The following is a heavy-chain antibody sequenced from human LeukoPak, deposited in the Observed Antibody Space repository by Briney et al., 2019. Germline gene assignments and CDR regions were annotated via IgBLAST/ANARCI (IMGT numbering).Heavy chain of an antibody. J-gene: IGHJ4*02. V-gene: IGHV3-48*03. Sequence: QPGGSLRLSCAASGFTFSTLEMTWVRQAPGKGLEWVSYISSSGSTIYYADSVKGRFTISRDSAKNSLYLQMNSLRVEDTAIYHCARGRFGLDWGQGTLVTVSS. CDR3: ARGRFGLD. CDR2: ISSSGSTI. D-gene: IGHD3-10*01. CDR1: GFTFSTLE.